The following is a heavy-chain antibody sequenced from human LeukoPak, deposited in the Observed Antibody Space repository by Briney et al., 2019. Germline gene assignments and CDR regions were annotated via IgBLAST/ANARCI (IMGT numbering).Heavy chain of an antibody. Sequence: LSLTCTVSGGSISSYYWSWIRQPAGKGLEWIGRIYTSGSTNYNPSLKSRVTMSVDTSKNQFSLKLSSVTAADTAVYYCARGPGYCSGGSCYHTSYYFDYWGQGTLVTVSS. CDR2: IYTSGST. J-gene: IGHJ4*02. CDR3: ARGPGYCSGGSCYHTSYYFDY. D-gene: IGHD2-15*01. V-gene: IGHV4-4*07. CDR1: GGSISSYY.